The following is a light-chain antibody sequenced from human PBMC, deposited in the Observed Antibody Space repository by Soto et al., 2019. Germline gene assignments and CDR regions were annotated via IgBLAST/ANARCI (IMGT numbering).Light chain of an antibody. V-gene: IGKV1-5*03. CDR1: QTISSW. CDR2: KAS. J-gene: IGKJ1*01. CDR3: QQYNNWPPAT. Sequence: DIQMTQSPSTLSGSVGDRVTITCRASQTISSWLAWYQQKPGKAPKLLIYKASTLKSGVPSRFSGSGTGTDFTLTISSLQSEDFAVYYCQQYNNWPPATFGQGTKVDIK.